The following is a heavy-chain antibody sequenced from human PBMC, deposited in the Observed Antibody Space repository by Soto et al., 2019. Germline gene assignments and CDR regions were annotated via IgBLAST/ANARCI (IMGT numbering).Heavy chain of an antibody. J-gene: IGHJ4*02. D-gene: IGHD6-19*01. CDR3: ARRVDSSGWYWPFDY. CDR1: GGTFSSYA. V-gene: IGHV1-69*13. Sequence: SVKVSCKASGGTFSSYAISWVRQATGQGLEWMGGVIPIFGTANYAQKFQGRVTITADESTSTAYMELSSLRSEDTAVYYCARRVDSSGWYWPFDYWGQGTLVTVSS. CDR2: VIPIFGTA.